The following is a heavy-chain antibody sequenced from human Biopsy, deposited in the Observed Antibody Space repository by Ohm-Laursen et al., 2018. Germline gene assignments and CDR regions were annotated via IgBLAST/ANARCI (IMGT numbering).Heavy chain of an antibody. CDR3: ARQTNARAGGAPFDI. V-gene: IGHV3-33*01. CDR1: GFSFSSYG. J-gene: IGHJ3*02. Sequence: SLRLSRAASGFSFSSYGMHWVRQAPGKGLEWVAVLWYDGTNKYYADSVKGRFTISRDNSKNTLYLQMNSLRAEDTAMYYCARQTNARAGGAPFDIWGQGTMVTVSS. D-gene: IGHD1-1*01. CDR2: LWYDGTNK.